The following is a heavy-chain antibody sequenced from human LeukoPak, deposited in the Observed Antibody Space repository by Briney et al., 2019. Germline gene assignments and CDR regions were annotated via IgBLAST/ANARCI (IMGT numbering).Heavy chain of an antibody. CDR1: GYTFTSYG. Sequence: ASVKVSCKASGYTFTSYGISWVRQAPGQGLEWMGWISAYNGNTNYAQKLQGRVTMTTDTSTSTAYMELSRLRSDDTAVYYCATVPERRFLEWLPLVYWGQGTLVTVSS. CDR3: ATVPERRFLEWLPLVY. CDR2: ISAYNGNT. D-gene: IGHD3-3*01. J-gene: IGHJ4*02. V-gene: IGHV1-18*01.